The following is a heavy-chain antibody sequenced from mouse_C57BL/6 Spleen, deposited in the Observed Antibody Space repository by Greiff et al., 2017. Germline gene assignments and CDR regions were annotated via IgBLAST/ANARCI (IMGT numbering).Heavy chain of an antibody. CDR3: TRAYDYGAMDY. D-gene: IGHD2-4*01. Sequence: VKLVESGEGLVKPGGSLKLSCAASGFTFSSYAMSWVRQTPEKRLEWVAYISSGGDYIYYADTVQGRFTISRDNARNTLYLQMSSLKSEDTAMYYCTRAYDYGAMDYWGQGTSVTVSS. J-gene: IGHJ4*01. V-gene: IGHV5-9-1*02. CDR2: ISSGGDYI. CDR1: GFTFSSYA.